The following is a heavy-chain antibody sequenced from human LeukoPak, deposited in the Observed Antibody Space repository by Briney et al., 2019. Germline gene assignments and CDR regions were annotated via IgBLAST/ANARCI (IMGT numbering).Heavy chain of an antibody. D-gene: IGHD3-22*01. V-gene: IGHV3-30*14. J-gene: IGHJ4*02. CDR2: ISYDGRNE. CDR3: ARGYYHFDGSGYFDM. CDR1: RFTFLNYA. Sequence: PGGSLRLSCAASRFTFLNYAVNWVRQAPGKGLEWVAIISYDGRNEYYAESVEGRFTMSRDTSRNMISLQMNSLRPEDTAVYYCARGYYHFDGSGYFDMWGQGTLVTVSS.